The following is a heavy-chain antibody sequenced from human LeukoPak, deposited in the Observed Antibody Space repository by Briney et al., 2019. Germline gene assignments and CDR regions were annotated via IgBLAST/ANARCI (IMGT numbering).Heavy chain of an antibody. CDR1: GGSFSGYY. CDR3: ARGRGGYSSFRNWFDP. D-gene: IGHD6-6*01. CDR2: INHSGST. V-gene: IGHV4-34*01. J-gene: IGHJ5*02. Sequence: ASETLSLTCAVYGGSFSGYYWSWIRQPPGKGLEWIGEINHSGSTNYNPSFKSRVTISVDTSKNQFSLKLSSVTAADTAVYYCARGRGGYSSFRNWFDPWGQGTLVTVSS.